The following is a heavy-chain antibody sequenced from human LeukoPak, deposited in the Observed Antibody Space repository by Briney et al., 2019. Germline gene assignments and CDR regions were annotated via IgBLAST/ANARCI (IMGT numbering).Heavy chain of an antibody. V-gene: IGHV3-30-3*01. J-gene: IGHJ4*02. CDR2: ISYDGSNK. CDR3: ASQMVDTGGDFDY. D-gene: IGHD7-27*01. Sequence: GGSLRLSCAASGFTFSSYAMHWVRQAPGKGLEWVAVISYDGSNKYYADSVKGRFTISRDNSKNTLYLQMNSLRAEDTAVYYCASQMVDTGGDFDYWGQGTLVTVSS. CDR1: GFTFSSYA.